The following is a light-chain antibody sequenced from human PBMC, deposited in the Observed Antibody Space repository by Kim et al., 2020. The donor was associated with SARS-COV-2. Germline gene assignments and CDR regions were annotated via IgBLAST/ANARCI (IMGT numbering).Light chain of an antibody. J-gene: IGLJ1*01. V-gene: IGLV2-14*03. CDR1: SSDVGDYNY. CDR3: SSYTSSSTPV. CDR2: DVS. Sequence: QSALTQPASVSGSPGQSITISCTKTSSDVGDYNYISWYRQHPGKAPKLMIYDVSNRPSGVSNRFSGSKSGNTASLTISGLQAEDEADYYCSSYTSSSTPVFGTGTKSPS.